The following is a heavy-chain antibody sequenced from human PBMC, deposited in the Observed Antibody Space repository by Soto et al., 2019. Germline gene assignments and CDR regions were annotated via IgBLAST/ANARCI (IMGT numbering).Heavy chain of an antibody. D-gene: IGHD2-2*01. CDR3: ARDIVVVPAAPTDDY. J-gene: IGHJ4*02. V-gene: IGHV1-2*02. Sequence: ASVKVSFKASGYTFTGYYMHWVRQAPGQGLEWMGWINPNSGGTNYAQKFQGRVTMTRDTSISTAYMELSRLRSDDTAVYYCARDIVVVPAAPTDDYWGQGTLVTVPQ. CDR1: GYTFTGYY. CDR2: INPNSGGT.